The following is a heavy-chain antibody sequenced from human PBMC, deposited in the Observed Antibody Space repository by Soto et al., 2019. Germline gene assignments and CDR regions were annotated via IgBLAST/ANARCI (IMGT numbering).Heavy chain of an antibody. Sequence: PGWSLRLSCAASGFSFSNYEMNLVRQAPGKGLEWVSYISSSGSTTYYADSVKGRFTISRDNAKNSVYLQMNSLRAEDTAVYYCARGMATIFNWGQGTLVTVSS. D-gene: IGHD5-12*01. V-gene: IGHV3-48*03. J-gene: IGHJ4*02. CDR1: GFSFSNYE. CDR2: ISSSGSTT. CDR3: ARGMATIFN.